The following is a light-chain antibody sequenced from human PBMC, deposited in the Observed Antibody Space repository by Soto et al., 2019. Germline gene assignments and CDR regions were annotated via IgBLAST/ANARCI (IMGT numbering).Light chain of an antibody. CDR1: QTVISNP. CDR2: GAS. V-gene: IGKV3-20*01. Sequence: EIVLTQSPGALSLSPWEGGAVSCMSSQTVISNPLAWYQQKPGQPPRLLIHGASTRAPGIPDRFSGSRSGTDFTLTISRLEPEDFAVYYCQLYGGSPKTFGQGTKVDIK. CDR3: QLYGGSPKT. J-gene: IGKJ1*01.